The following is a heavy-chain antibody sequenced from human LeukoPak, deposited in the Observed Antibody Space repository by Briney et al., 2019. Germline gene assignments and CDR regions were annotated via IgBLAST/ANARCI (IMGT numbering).Heavy chain of an antibody. CDR2: ISSSSSTI. CDR3: AKDPYYYDSSGRDAFDI. J-gene: IGHJ3*02. CDR1: GFTFSSHS. D-gene: IGHD3-22*01. V-gene: IGHV3-48*01. Sequence: GGSLRLSCAASGFTFSSHSMNWVRQAPGKGLEWVSYISSSSSTIYYADSVKGRFTISRDNAKNSLYLQMNSLRAEDTAVYYCAKDPYYYDSSGRDAFDIWGQGTMVTVSS.